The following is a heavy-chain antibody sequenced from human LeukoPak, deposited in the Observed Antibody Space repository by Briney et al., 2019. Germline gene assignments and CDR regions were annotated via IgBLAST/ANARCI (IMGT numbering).Heavy chain of an antibody. CDR3: ARLKLGAYFDL. CDR1: GGSTSSDY. J-gene: IGHJ2*01. CDR2: VYTSGDT. D-gene: IGHD3-16*01. V-gene: IGHV4-4*08. Sequence: PETLSLTCTVSGGSTSSDYWSWIRQSPGKGLEWVGYVYTSGDTGKNPSLKSRVTILPDTSKNQCPLKLTSVSAADTAVYYCARLKLGAYFDLWGRGTLVTVSS.